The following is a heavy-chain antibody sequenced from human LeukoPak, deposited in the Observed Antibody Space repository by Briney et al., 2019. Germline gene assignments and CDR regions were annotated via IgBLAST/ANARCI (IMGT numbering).Heavy chain of an antibody. D-gene: IGHD1-26*01. J-gene: IGHJ3*02. CDR1: GFTFDSYA. CDR3: ARSGLRGSYPDTFDI. CDR2: ISPGSSHI. V-gene: IGHV3-21*01. Sequence: PGGSLRLSCAASGFTFDSYAMTWVRQAPGKGLEWVSTISPGSSHIFYADSAKGRFTISRDNAKNSLYLQMNSLRAEDTAVYFCARSGLRGSYPDTFDIWGQGKIASVSS.